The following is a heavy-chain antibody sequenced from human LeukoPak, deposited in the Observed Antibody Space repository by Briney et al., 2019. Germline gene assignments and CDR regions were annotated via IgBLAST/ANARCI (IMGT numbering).Heavy chain of an antibody. CDR2: ISYDGSNK. CDR1: GFTFSSYA. D-gene: IGHD3-10*01. CDR3: AREAYYGSGSYFDY. J-gene: IGHJ4*02. V-gene: IGHV3-30-3*01. Sequence: GGSLRLSCAASGFTFSSYAMHWVRQAPGKGLEWVAVISYDGSNKYYADSVKGRFTISRDNSKNTLYLQMNSLRAEDTAVYYCAREAYYGSGSYFDYWGQGTLVTVSS.